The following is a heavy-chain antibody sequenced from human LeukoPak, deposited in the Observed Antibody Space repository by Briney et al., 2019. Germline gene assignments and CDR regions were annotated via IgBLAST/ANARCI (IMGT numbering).Heavy chain of an antibody. CDR2: ISDSGDST. J-gene: IGHJ4*02. CDR3: AKALGSIVVTTTDY. V-gene: IGHV3-23*01. CDR1: GFTFSNYA. D-gene: IGHD5-12*01. Sequence: GGSLRLSCAASGFTFSNYAMSWVRQAPGKGLEWVSTISDSGDSTYYADSVKGRFTISRDNYKNTLYLQMDSLRAEDAAIYYCAKALGSIVVTTTDYWGQGTLVTVSS.